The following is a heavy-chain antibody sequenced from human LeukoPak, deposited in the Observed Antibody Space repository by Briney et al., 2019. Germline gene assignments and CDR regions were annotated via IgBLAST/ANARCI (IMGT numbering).Heavy chain of an antibody. D-gene: IGHD2-21*01. J-gene: IGHJ6*02. CDR3: ARDLSYFSFDD. CDR2: INPDGSKE. CDR1: GFSFSSHG. V-gene: IGHV3-33*01. Sequence: GGSLRLSCAASGFSFSSHGMNWVRQAPGKGLEWVAGINPDGSKEYYVDAVKGRFTISRDNSKNTLYLQMNSLRVEDTAMYYCARDLSYFSFDDWGQGTTVTVSS.